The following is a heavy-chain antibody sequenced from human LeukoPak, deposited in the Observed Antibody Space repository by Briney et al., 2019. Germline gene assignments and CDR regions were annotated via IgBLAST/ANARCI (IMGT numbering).Heavy chain of an antibody. V-gene: IGHV4-59*01. Sequence: PSETLSLTCTVSGGSMSDFCWTWIRQPPGKGPEWIGGFYYSRSTSGSSCYNPALKSRVTISVDSSKKQFSLKLASVTAADAAVYYCARDRPLLTGWSWFDPWGQGTLVTVSS. CDR3: ARDRPLLTGWSWFDP. CDR1: GGSMSDFC. CDR2: FYYSRST. J-gene: IGHJ5*02. D-gene: IGHD6-19*01.